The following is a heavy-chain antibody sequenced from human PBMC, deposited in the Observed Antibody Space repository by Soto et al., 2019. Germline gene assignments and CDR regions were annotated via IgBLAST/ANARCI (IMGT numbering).Heavy chain of an antibody. CDR3: ARDFSNILTGRRVDY. V-gene: IGHV3-48*02. D-gene: IGHD3-9*01. Sequence: EVQLVESGGGLVQPGGSLRLSCAASGFTFSSYSMNWVRQAPGKGLEWVSYISSSSSTIYYADSVKGRFTISRDNAKNSLYVQMNGLRDEDTAVYYCARDFSNILTGRRVDYWGQGTLVTVSS. CDR2: ISSSSSTI. CDR1: GFTFSSYS. J-gene: IGHJ4*02.